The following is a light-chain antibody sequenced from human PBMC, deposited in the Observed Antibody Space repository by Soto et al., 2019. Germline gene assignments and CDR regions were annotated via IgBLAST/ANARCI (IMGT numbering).Light chain of an antibody. CDR2: WAS. J-gene: IGKJ2*01. CDR1: QTILYSSNNKNQ. Sequence: DIVMTQSPDSLAVSLGERATINCKSSQTILYSSNNKNQLAWYQQKPGQPPKLLFYWASTRESGVPDRFSGXXXGXXXXXXXXXXXXEDVAXXYXQQYYSPPYTFGQGTKLEI. V-gene: IGKV4-1*01. CDR3: QQYYSPPYT.